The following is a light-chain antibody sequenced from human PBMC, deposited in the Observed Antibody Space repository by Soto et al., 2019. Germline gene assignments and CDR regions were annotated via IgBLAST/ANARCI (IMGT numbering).Light chain of an antibody. J-gene: IGKJ3*01. CDR3: QRYGRSPFS. Sequence: EIVLTQSPATLSLSPGERATLSCRASQSVGTSYLAWYQQRPGQAPRLLISGSSTRAAGIPDRFSGSGSGTEFPLTITRLEPEDFAVYYCQRYGRSPFSFGPGTKVDF. CDR1: QSVGTSY. CDR2: GSS. V-gene: IGKV3-20*01.